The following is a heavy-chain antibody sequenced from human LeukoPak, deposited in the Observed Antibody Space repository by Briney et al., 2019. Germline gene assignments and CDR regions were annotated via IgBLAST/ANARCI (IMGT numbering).Heavy chain of an antibody. CDR1: GSTFSSYA. J-gene: IGHJ4*02. D-gene: IGHD2-15*01. V-gene: IGHV3-23*01. Sequence: GGSLRLSCAASGSTFSSYAMSWVRQAPGKGLEWVSAISGSGGSTYYADSVKGRFTISRDNSKNTLYLQMNSLRAEDTAVYYCAKGRGYCSGGSCPGDYWGQGTLVTVSS. CDR3: AKGRGYCSGGSCPGDY. CDR2: ISGSGGST.